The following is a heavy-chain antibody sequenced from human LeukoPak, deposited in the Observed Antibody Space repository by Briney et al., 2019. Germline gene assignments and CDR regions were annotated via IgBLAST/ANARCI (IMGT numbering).Heavy chain of an antibody. CDR2: INHSGST. CDR3: AREEDCSGGICYLGNAFDI. D-gene: IGHD2-15*01. Sequence: SETLSLTCAVYGGSFSGYYWSGIRQPPGKGLEWMGEINHSGSTNYHASLKSRVTISVDTSKNQFSLKLSSVTAADTAVYYCAREEDCSGGICYLGNAFDIWGQGTMVTVSS. V-gene: IGHV4-34*01. J-gene: IGHJ3*02. CDR1: GGSFSGYY.